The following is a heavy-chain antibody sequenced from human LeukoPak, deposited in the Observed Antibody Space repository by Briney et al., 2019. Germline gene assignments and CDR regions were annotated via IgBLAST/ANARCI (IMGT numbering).Heavy chain of an antibody. D-gene: IGHD3-10*01. J-gene: IGHJ4*02. CDR3: ARDSGDFDY. CDR1: GFTYSSYA. Sequence: GGSLRLSCAASGFTYSSYAMHWVRQGPGKGLEWVAVISYDGSNKYYADSVKGRFTISRDNSKNTLYLQMNSLRAEDTAVYYCARDSGDFDYWGQGTLVTFSS. V-gene: IGHV3-30-3*01. CDR2: ISYDGSNK.